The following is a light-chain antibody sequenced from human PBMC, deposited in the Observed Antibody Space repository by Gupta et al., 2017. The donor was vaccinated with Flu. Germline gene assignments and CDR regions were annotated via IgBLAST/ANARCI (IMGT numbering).Light chain of an antibody. CDR1: QSISSY. J-gene: IGKJ2*01. CDR3: QQSYSTPYT. Sequence: DIQMTESPSSLSASVGDRVTITCRASQSISSYLNWYQQKPGKAPKLLIYAAYSLQSGVPSRFSGSGSGTDFTLTISSLQPEDFVTYYCQQSYSTPYTFGQGTKLEI. CDR2: AAY. V-gene: IGKV1-39*01.